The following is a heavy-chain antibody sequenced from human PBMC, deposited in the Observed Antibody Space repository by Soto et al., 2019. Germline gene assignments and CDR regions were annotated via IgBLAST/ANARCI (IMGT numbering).Heavy chain of an antibody. D-gene: IGHD1-26*01. CDR2: ISGSGGNA. V-gene: IGHV3-23*01. J-gene: IGHJ6*02. CDR1: GFTFSSYA. Sequence: EVQLLGSGGGLVQPGGSLRLSCAASGFTFSSYAMSWVRQAPGKGLEWVSSISGSGGNAYYADAVKGRFSISRDNSKNTLRLQMNSLRADDTAVYYCAKDGASGSYPPYYYFGMDVWGQGTTVTVSS. CDR3: AKDGASGSYPPYYYFGMDV.